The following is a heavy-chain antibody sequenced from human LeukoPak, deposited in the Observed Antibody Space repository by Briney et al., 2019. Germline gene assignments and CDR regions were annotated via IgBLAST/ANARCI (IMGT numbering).Heavy chain of an antibody. CDR3: ARDTQSIAVAGTGDYYFDY. CDR2: IYSGGST. D-gene: IGHD6-19*01. J-gene: IGHJ4*02. V-gene: IGHV3-66*01. CDR1: GLTFGSYT. Sequence: PGGSLRLSCTASGLTFGSYTMSWVRQAPGKGLEWVSVIYSGGSTYYADSVKGRFTISRDNSKNTLYLQMNSLRAEDTAVYYCARDTQSIAVAGTGDYYFDYWGQGALVTVSS.